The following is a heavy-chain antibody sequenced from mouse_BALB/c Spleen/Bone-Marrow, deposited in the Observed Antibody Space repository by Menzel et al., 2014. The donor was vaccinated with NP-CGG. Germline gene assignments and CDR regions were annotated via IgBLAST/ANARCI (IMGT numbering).Heavy chain of an antibody. Sequence: EVQVVESGPDLVKPSQSLSLTCTVTGFSITSGYSCHWIRQFPGNKLEWMGYIHYSGSTNYNPSLKSRFSITRDTSKNQFFLQLNSVTTEDTATYYCARVYGNYDYRGQGTTLTVSS. CDR3: ARVYGNYDY. V-gene: IGHV3-1*02. D-gene: IGHD2-10*02. CDR1: GFSITSGYS. CDR2: IHYSGST. J-gene: IGHJ2*01.